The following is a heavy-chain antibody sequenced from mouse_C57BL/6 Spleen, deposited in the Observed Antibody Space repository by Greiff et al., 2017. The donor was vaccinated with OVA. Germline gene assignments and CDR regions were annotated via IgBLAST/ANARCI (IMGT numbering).Heavy chain of an antibody. CDR2: IDPSDSYT. CDR1: GYTFTSYW. CDR3: ARVGSTGVAWFDY. Sequence: QVQLKQPGAELVKPGASVKLSCKASGYTFTSYWMPWVKQRPGQGLEWIGEIDPSDSYTNYMQNFKGRATLPVDTSSSTAYMQLSSLKSEDSEVEYGARVGSTGVAWFDYWGQGTTLTVSS. V-gene: IGHV1-50*01. J-gene: IGHJ2*01. D-gene: IGHD1-1*01.